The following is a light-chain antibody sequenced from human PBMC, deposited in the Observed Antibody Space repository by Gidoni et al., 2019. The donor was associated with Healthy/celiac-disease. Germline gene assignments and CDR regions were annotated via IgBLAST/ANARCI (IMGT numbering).Light chain of an antibody. CDR2: AAS. CDR1: QSISSY. CDR3: QQSYSTPHT. J-gene: IGKJ1*01. V-gene: IGKV1-39*01. Sequence: DIQMTQSPSSLSASVGDRVTITCRASQSISSYLNWYQQKPGKAPKLLLYAASSLQSGVPSRFSGSGSGTDFTLTISSLQPEDFATYYCQQSYSTPHTFXQXTKVEIK.